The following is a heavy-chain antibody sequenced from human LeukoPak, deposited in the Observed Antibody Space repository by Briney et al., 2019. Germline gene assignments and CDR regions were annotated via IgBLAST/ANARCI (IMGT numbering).Heavy chain of an antibody. Sequence: SETLSLTCTVSGHSMSSFYWDWIRQPAGKGLQWIGRIYTSGVTNYNPSLKSRVTISVETYSNQFSLKLNSVTAADTAVYYCAREWTSGDGSGYPYYFDYWGPGTLVTVSS. J-gene: IGHJ4*02. D-gene: IGHD3-22*01. CDR3: AREWTSGDGSGYPYYFDY. CDR2: IYTSGVT. V-gene: IGHV4-4*07. CDR1: GHSMSSFY.